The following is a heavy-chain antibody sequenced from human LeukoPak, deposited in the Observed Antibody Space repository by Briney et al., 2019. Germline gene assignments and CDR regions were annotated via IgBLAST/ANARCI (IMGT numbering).Heavy chain of an antibody. CDR1: GDSISSGDYY. CDR3: ASGSYYFDY. D-gene: IGHD3-10*01. J-gene: IGHJ4*02. V-gene: IGHV4-61*02. CDR2: IYTSGST. Sequence: SETLSLTCTVSGDSISSGDYYWSWIRQPAGKGLEWIGRIYTSGSTNYNPSPKSRVTMSVDTSKNQFSLKLSSVTAADTAVYYCASGSYYFDYWGQGTLVTVSS.